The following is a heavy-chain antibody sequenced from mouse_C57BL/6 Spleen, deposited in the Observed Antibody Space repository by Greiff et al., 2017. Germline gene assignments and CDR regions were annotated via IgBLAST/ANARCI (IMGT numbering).Heavy chain of an antibody. J-gene: IGHJ4*01. Sequence: QVQLQQSGAELVRPGASVTLSCKASGYTFTDYEMHWVKQTPVHGLEWIGAIDPETGGTAYNQKFKGKAILTADKSSSTAYMELRSLTSEDSAVYYCTRDRLITTVIAPYAMDYWGQGTSVTVSS. D-gene: IGHD1-1*01. CDR2: IDPETGGT. V-gene: IGHV1-15*01. CDR3: TRDRLITTVIAPYAMDY. CDR1: GYTFTDYE.